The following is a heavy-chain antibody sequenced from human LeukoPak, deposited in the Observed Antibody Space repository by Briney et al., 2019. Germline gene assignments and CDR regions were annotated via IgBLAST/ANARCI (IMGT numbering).Heavy chain of an antibody. J-gene: IGHJ6*02. CDR3: TTVLLPVWFGDYYYGMDV. V-gene: IGHV3-15*01. CDR1: GFTFSNAW. D-gene: IGHD3-10*01. Sequence: GGSLRLSCAASGFTFSNAWMSWVRQAPGKGLEWAGRIKSKTDSGTTDYAAPVKGRFTISRDDSKNTLYLQMNSLKTEDTAVYYCTTVLLPVWFGDYYYGMDVWGQGTMVTVSS. CDR2: IKSKTDSGTT.